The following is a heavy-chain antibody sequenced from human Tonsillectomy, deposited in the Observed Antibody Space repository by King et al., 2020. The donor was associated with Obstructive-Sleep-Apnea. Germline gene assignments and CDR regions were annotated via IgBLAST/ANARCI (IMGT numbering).Heavy chain of an antibody. CDR3: AKHALKAQGWILTGYSDN. CDR2: IYYGGST. CDR1: GASVINYY. J-gene: IGHJ1*01. Sequence: VQLQESGPGLVKPSETLSLTCTVSGASVINYYWSWIRPAPGKGLEWIGYIYYGGSTNYNPSLKSRVAISIDTSRNQFSLKLSSVTAADTAVYYCAKHALKAQGWILTGYSDNWGQGTLVTVSS. D-gene: IGHD3-9*01. V-gene: IGHV4-59*08.